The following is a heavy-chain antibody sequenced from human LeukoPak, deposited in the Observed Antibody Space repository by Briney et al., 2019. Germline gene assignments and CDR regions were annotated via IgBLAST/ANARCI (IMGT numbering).Heavy chain of an antibody. CDR2: IYTSGST. Sequence: PSETLSLTCTVSGGSISSGSYYWSWIRQPAGKGLEWIGRIYTSGSTNYNPSLKSRVTISVDTSKNQFSLKLSSVTAADTAVYYCASSLQEFPGRSSGWYQFDYWGQGTLVTVSS. J-gene: IGHJ4*02. CDR3: ASSLQEFPGRSSGWYQFDY. CDR1: GGSISSGSYY. D-gene: IGHD6-19*01. V-gene: IGHV4-61*02.